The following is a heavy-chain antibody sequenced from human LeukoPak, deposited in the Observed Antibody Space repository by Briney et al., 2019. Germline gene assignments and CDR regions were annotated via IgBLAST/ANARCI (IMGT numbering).Heavy chain of an antibody. CDR2: IIPIFSTA. D-gene: IGHD3-22*01. CDR3: ASWFGETYYDSSGSNWFDP. CDR1: GGTFSSYA. Sequence: SVKVSCKASGGTFSSYAISWVRQAPGQGLEWMGGIIPIFSTANYAQKFQGRVTITADESTSTAYMELSSLRSEDTAVYYCASWFGETYYDSSGSNWFDPWGQGTLVTVSS. J-gene: IGHJ5*02. V-gene: IGHV1-69*13.